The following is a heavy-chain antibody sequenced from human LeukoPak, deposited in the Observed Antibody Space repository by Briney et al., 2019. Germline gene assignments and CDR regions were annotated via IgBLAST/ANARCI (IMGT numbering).Heavy chain of an antibody. CDR1: GYTFTGYY. CDR2: INPNSGGT. J-gene: IGHJ5*02. V-gene: IGHV1-2*02. Sequence: EASVKVSCKAPGYTFTGYYMHWVRQAPGQGLEWMGWINPNSGGTNYAQKFQGRVTMTRDTSISTAYMELSRLRSDDTAVYYCARDFRPAKSDLGWFDPWGQGTLVTVSS. CDR3: ARDFRPAKSDLGWFDP. D-gene: IGHD1-14*01.